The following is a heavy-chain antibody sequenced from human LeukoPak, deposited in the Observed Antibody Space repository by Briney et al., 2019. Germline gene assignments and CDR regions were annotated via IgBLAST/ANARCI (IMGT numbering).Heavy chain of an antibody. J-gene: IGHJ4*02. CDR2: INTDGTVT. D-gene: IGHD6-19*01. V-gene: IGHV3-74*01. CDR3: ATKQWLAPPPDS. CDR1: GFTFSKYW. Sequence: GGSLRLSCAASGFTFSKYWMLWVHQAPGKRLESVSRINTDGTVTTYADSVKGRLTVSRDNADNTMFLQMKSVRDEDTAVYYCATKQWLAPPPDSWGQGTPVTVSS.